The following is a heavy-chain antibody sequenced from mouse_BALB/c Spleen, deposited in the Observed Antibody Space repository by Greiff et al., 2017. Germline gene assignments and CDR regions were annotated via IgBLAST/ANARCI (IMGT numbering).Heavy chain of an antibody. CDR3: ARKGDYRYAMDY. Sequence: VKLQESAAELARPGASVKMSCKASGYTFTSYTMHWVKQRPGQGLEWIGYINPSSGYTEYNQKFKDKTTLTADKSSSTAYMQLSSLTSEDSAVYYCARKGDYRYAMDYWGQGTSVTVSS. J-gene: IGHJ4*01. V-gene: IGHV1-4*02. CDR1: GYTFTSYT. D-gene: IGHD2-14*01. CDR2: INPSSGYT.